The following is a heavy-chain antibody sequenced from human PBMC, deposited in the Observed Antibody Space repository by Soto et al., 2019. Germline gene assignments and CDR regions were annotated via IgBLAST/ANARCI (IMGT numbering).Heavy chain of an antibody. J-gene: IGHJ4*02. Sequence: QVQLQESGPGLVKPSQTLSLTCTVSGGSISSGDYYWSWIRQPPGKGLEWIGYIYYSGSTYYNPSLKSRVTISEDTAKNQFALKLSSVTAADTAVYYCARVGEFGATTIDYWGQGTLVTVSS. CDR1: GGSISSGDYY. V-gene: IGHV4-30-4*01. D-gene: IGHD3-10*01. CDR3: ARVGEFGATTIDY. CDR2: IYYSGST.